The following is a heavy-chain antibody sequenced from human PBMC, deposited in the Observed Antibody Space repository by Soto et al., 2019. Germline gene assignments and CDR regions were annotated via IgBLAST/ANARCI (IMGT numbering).Heavy chain of an antibody. D-gene: IGHD6-13*01. V-gene: IGHV1-69*02. CDR1: GGTFSSYT. Sequence: SVKVSCKASGGTFSSYTISWVRQAPGQGLEWMGRIIPILGIANYAQKFQGRVTMTEDKSTDTAYMELSSLRSEDTAVYYCATAVPHYYYYYMDVWGKGTTVTVSS. J-gene: IGHJ6*03. CDR3: ATAVPHYYYYYMDV. CDR2: IIPILGIA.